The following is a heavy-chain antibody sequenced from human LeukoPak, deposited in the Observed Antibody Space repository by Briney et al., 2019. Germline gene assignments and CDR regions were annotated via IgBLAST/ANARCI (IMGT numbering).Heavy chain of an antibody. CDR2: INSDGTST. D-gene: IGHD2-2*02. CDR3: ARGGNPILEIFDY. CDR1: GFTFSSYW. Sequence: GGSLRLSCAASGFTFSSYWMHWVRQVPGKGLVWVSRINSDGTSTTYADSVKGRFTISRDNAKNTLYLQMNSLRAEDTAVYYCARGGNPILEIFDYWGQGTLVTVSS. V-gene: IGHV3-74*01. J-gene: IGHJ4*02.